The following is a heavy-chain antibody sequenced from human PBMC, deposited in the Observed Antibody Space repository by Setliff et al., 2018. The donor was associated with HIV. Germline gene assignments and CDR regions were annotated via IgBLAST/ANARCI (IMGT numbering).Heavy chain of an antibody. V-gene: IGHV1-69*05. J-gene: IGHJ6*02. CDR2: IIPAFGRA. CDR3: ARDYSPTFYYYHYGLDV. Sequence: AASVKVSCKASGKTLSIHPISWVRQAPGRGLDWMGGIIPAFGRANYAQKFQGRVTITTDESRSTAYMELSSLRSEDTAVYYCARDYSPTFYYYHYGLDVWGQGTTVTVSS. D-gene: IGHD2-15*01. CDR1: GKTLSIHP.